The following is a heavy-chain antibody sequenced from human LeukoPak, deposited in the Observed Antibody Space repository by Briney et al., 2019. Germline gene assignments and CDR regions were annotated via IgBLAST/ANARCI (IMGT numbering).Heavy chain of an antibody. CDR1: GFTFSSYG. CDR3: AKGTAMV. CDR2: ISYDGSNK. D-gene: IGHD5-18*01. J-gene: IGHJ3*01. Sequence: GRSLRLSCAASGFTFSSYGMHWVRKAPGKGLEWVAVISYDGSNKYYADSVKGRFTISRDNSKNTLYLQMNSLRAEDTAVYYCAKGTAMVWGQGTMVTVSS. V-gene: IGHV3-30*18.